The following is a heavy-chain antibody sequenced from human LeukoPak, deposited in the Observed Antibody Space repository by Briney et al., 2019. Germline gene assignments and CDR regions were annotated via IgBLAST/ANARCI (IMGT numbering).Heavy chain of an antibody. J-gene: IGHJ6*03. V-gene: IGHV1-2*02. CDR1: GYTFTGYY. Sequence: ASVKVSCKASGYTFTGYYMHWVRQAPGQGLEWMGWINPNSGGTNYAQKFQGRVTMTRDTSISTAYMELSRLRSDDTAVYYCARVEVPYYYYMDVWGKGTTVTISS. CDR3: ARVEVPYYYYMDV. CDR2: INPNSGGT.